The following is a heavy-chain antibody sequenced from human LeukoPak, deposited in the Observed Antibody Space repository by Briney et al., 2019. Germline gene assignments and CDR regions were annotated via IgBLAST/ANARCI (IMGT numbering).Heavy chain of an antibody. CDR1: GFTFSDYY. CDR2: IKQDGSEK. J-gene: IGHJ4*02. V-gene: IGHV3-7*01. D-gene: IGHD2-8*01. CDR3: ARDRYCTNGVCYTGYFDY. Sequence: GGSLRLSCAASGFTFSDYYMSWIRQAPGKGLEWVANIKQDGSEKYYVDSVKGRFTISRDNAKNSLYLQMNSLRAEDTAVYYCARDRYCTNGVCYTGYFDYWGQGTLVTVSS.